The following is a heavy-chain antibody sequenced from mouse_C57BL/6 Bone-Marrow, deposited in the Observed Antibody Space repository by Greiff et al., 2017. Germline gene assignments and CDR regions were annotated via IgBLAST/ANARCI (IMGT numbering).Heavy chain of an antibody. J-gene: IGHJ4*01. CDR1: GFSLTSYA. Sequence: QVQLKQSGPGLVQPSQSLSITCTVSGFSLTSYAVHWVRQSPGKGLEWLGVIWSGGSTDYNADFISKLSISKDNSKRKVFFTMNSLQADDTAIYYCARKLFYAMDYWGQGTSVTVSS. CDR3: ARKLFYAMDY. CDR2: IWSGGST. V-gene: IGHV2-2*01.